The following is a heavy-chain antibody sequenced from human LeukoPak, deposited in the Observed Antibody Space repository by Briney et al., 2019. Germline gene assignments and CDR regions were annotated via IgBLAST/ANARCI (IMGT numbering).Heavy chain of an antibody. CDR1: GFTFSSYE. V-gene: IGHV3-48*03. CDR2: MSSSGSTI. CDR3: ARIPNWYSSGWYQYYFDY. D-gene: IGHD6-19*01. Sequence: GGSLRLSCAASGFTFSSYEMHWVRQAPGKGLEWVSYMSSSGSTIYYADSVKGRFTISRDNAKNSLYLQMNSLRAEDTAVYYCARIPNWYSSGWYQYYFDYWGQGTLVTVSS. J-gene: IGHJ4*02.